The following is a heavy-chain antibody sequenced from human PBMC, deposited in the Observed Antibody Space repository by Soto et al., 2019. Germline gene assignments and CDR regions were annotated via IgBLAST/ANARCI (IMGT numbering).Heavy chain of an antibody. Sequence: GGSLRLSCAASVFLFSTYAMHWVRQAPGKGLEWVATISYDGGNRYFADSVKGRFTISRDNSKNTLYLQMSSLRPEDTAVYYCAKCPDTSGWYCLDYWGQGTLVTVS. D-gene: IGHD6-19*01. CDR2: ISYDGGNR. V-gene: IGHV3-30*18. J-gene: IGHJ4*02. CDR3: AKCPDTSGWYCLDY. CDR1: VFLFSTYA.